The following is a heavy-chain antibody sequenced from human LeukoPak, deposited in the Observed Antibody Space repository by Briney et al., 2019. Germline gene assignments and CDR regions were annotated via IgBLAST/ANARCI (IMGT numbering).Heavy chain of an antibody. CDR1: GGSISSSSYY. D-gene: IGHD3-22*01. V-gene: IGHV4-39*07. J-gene: IGHJ4*02. CDR2: IYYSGST. Sequence: SETLSLTCTVSGGSISSSSYYWGWIRQPPGKGLEWIGSIYYSGSTYYNPSLKSRVTISVDTSKNQFSLKLSSVTAADTAVYYCASIYDSSGYYAFDYWGQGTLVTVSS. CDR3: ASIYDSSGYYAFDY.